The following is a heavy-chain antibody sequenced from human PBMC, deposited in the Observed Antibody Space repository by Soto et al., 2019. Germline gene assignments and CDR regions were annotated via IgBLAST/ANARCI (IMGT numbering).Heavy chain of an antibody. CDR3: AANIVGANYFDY. V-gene: IGHV1-58*01. CDR2: IVVGSGNT. Sequence: SVKGSCKASGFTFTSSAVQWVRQARGQRLEWIGWIVVGSGNTNYAQKFQERVTITRDMSTSTAYMELSSLRSEDTAVYYCAANIVGANYFDYWGQGTLVTVSS. D-gene: IGHD1-26*01. J-gene: IGHJ4*02. CDR1: GFTFTSSA.